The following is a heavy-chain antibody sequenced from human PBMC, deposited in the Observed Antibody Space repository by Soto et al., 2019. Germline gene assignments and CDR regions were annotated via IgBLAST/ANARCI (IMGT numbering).Heavy chain of an antibody. CDR3: ARAYGGNNPQYLYFDY. CDR2: IIPIFGTA. Sequence: GASVKVSCKASGGTFSSYAISWVRQAPGQGLEWMGGIIPIFGTANYAQKFQGRVTITEDESTSTAYMELSSLRSEDTAVYYCARAYGGNNPQYLYFDYWGQGTLVTAPQ. V-gene: IGHV1-69*13. D-gene: IGHD2-15*01. CDR1: GGTFSSYA. J-gene: IGHJ4*02.